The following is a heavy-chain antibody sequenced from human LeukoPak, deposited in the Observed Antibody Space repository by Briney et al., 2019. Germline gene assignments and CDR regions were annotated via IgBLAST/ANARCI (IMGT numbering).Heavy chain of an antibody. Sequence: PGGSLRLSCAASGFTFSSYEMNWVRQAPGKGLEWVSYISSSGSTIYYADSVKGRFTISRDNAKNSLYLQMNSLRAEDTAVYYCARESRYYDSSGDEGFDYWGQGTLVTVSS. CDR2: ISSSGSTI. J-gene: IGHJ4*02. CDR3: ARESRYYDSSGDEGFDY. CDR1: GFTFSSYE. D-gene: IGHD3-22*01. V-gene: IGHV3-48*03.